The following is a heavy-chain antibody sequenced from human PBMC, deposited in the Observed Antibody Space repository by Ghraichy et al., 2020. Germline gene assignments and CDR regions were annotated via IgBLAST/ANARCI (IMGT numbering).Heavy chain of an antibody. CDR3: ATRGEISALAY. CDR1: GFIVSRNY. Sequence: GESLNISCAASGFIVSRNYMTWVRQAPGKGLDWVSVIHSGDSTYYTDSVKGRFTISRHTSKNTLYLQMNSLRVEDTAIYYCATRGEISALAYWGQGTLVTVSS. J-gene: IGHJ4*02. D-gene: IGHD2/OR15-2a*01. V-gene: IGHV3-53*04. CDR2: IHSGDST.